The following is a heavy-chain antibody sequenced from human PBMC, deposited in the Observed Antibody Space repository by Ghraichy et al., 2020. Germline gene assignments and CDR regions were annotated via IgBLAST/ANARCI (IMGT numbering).Heavy chain of an antibody. CDR3: VRQRYYDFWSGYYTRPIYYYYGMDV. J-gene: IGHJ6*02. CDR1: GGSFSGYY. CDR2: INHSGST. Sequence: SETLSLTCAVYGGSFSGYYWSWIRQPPGKGLEWIGEINHSGSTNYNPSLKSRVTISVDTSKNQFSLKLSSVTAADTAVYYCVRQRYYDFWSGYYTRPIYYYYGMDVWGQGTTVTVSS. D-gene: IGHD3-3*01. V-gene: IGHV4-34*01.